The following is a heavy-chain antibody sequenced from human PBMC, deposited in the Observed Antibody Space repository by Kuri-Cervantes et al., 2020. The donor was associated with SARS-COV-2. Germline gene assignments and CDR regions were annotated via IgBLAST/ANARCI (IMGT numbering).Heavy chain of an antibody. D-gene: IGHD2-2*01. CDR3: ARSRVVPGAKFDY. V-gene: IGHV4-59*11. CDR1: GGSISSHY. J-gene: IGHJ4*02. Sequence: SETLSLTCSVYGGSISSHYWHWIRQPPGEGLEWIGYIYYSGSTNYNPSLESRVTISVDTSKNQFSLKLSSVTAADTAMYYCARSRVVPGAKFDYWGQGTLVTVSS. CDR2: IYYSGST.